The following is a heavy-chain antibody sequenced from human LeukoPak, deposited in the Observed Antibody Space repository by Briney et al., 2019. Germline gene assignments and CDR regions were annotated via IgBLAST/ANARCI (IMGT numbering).Heavy chain of an antibody. CDR1: GFTFDDYA. J-gene: IGHJ4*02. D-gene: IGHD6-13*01. V-gene: IGHV3-9*01. CDR2: IGWNSGSI. CDR3: AKDGGIAAAGTGGGYFDY. Sequence: GGSLRLSCAASGFTFDDYAMHWVRQAPGKGLEWVSGIGWNSGSIGYADSVKGRFTISRDNAKNSLYLQMNSLRAEDTALYYCAKDGGIAAAGTGGGYFDYWGQGTLVTVSS.